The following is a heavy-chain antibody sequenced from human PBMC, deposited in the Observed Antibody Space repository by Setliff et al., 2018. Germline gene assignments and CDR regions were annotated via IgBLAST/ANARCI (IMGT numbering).Heavy chain of an antibody. CDR2: VHASRSP. CDR1: GGSIRSGSFY. V-gene: IGHV4-61*02. CDR3: ARDRSAYSYGLDV. Sequence: PSETLSLTCTVSGGSIRSGSFYWSWIRQSAEKGLEWIGRVHASRSPNYNPSFKGRVTISLDTSTNQFSRNLNSVTAADTAVYYCARDRSAYSYGLDVWGQGTTVTVSS. J-gene: IGHJ6*01.